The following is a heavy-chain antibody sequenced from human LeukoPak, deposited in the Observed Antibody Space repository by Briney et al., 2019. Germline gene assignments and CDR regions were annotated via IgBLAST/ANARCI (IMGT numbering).Heavy chain of an antibody. CDR3: AGYSVSGAFDI. Sequence: PSETLSLTCTASGGSISSSSYYWGWIRQPPGKGLEWIGSIYYSGSTYYNPSLKSRVTISVDTSKNQFSLKLSSVTAADTAVYYCAGYSVSGAFDIWGQGTMVTVSS. D-gene: IGHD2-21*01. V-gene: IGHV4-39*07. J-gene: IGHJ3*02. CDR1: GGSISSSSYY. CDR2: IYYSGST.